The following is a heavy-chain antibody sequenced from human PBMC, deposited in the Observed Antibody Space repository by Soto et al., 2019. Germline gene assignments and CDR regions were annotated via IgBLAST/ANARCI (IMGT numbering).Heavy chain of an antibody. J-gene: IGHJ6*03. Sequence: QVQLVQSGAEVKKPGSSVKVSCKASGGTFSSYTISWVRQAPGQGLEWMGRIIPILGIANYAQKFQGRVTITADKSTRTAYMELSSLRSEDTAVYYCARGGQWLVQPPPGYYYYYMDVWGKGTTVTVSS. D-gene: IGHD6-19*01. V-gene: IGHV1-69*02. CDR3: ARGGQWLVQPPPGYYYYYMDV. CDR2: IIPILGIA. CDR1: GGTFSSYT.